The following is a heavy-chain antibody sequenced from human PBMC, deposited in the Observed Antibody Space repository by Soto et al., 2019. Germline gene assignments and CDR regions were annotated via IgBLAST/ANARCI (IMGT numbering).Heavy chain of an antibody. Sequence: QVQLVQSGAEVKKPGASVKVSCKASGYTFTSYGISWVRQAPGQGLEWMGWISAYNGNTNYAQKLQGRVTMTTDTSTSTAYMELRSLRSDDTAVYYCARGLLWFGDNLSGYYYGMDVWGQGTTVTVSS. CDR1: GYTFTSYG. D-gene: IGHD3-10*01. CDR2: ISAYNGNT. V-gene: IGHV1-18*01. CDR3: ARGLLWFGDNLSGYYYGMDV. J-gene: IGHJ6*02.